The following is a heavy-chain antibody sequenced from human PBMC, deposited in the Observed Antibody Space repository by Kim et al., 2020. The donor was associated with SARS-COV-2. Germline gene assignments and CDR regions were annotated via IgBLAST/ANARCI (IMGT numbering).Heavy chain of an antibody. V-gene: IGHV4-39*01. D-gene: IGHD3-3*01. Sequence: SETLSLTCTVSGGSISSSSYYWGWIRQPPGKGLEWIGSIYYSGSTYYDPSLKSRVTISVDTSKNQFSLKLSSVTAADTAVYYCARQGFLEWLLGPDWFDP. CDR1: GGSISSSSYY. CDR2: IYYSGST. J-gene: IGHJ5*02. CDR3: ARQGFLEWLLGPDWFDP.